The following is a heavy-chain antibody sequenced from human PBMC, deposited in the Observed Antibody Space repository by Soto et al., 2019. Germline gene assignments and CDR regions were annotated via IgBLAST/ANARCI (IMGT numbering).Heavy chain of an antibody. D-gene: IGHD3-22*01. Sequence: GASVKVSCKASGGTFSSYAISWVRQAPGQGLEWMGGIIPIFGTANYAQKFQGRVTITADESTSTAYMELSSLRSEDTAVYYCAYNYAFTTSGYFGFDIWGQGTMVTVSS. J-gene: IGHJ3*02. CDR1: GGTFSSYA. V-gene: IGHV1-69*13. CDR3: AYNYAFTTSGYFGFDI. CDR2: IIPIFGTA.